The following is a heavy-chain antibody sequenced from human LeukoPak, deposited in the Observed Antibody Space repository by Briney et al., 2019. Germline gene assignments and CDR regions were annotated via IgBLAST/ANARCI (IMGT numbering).Heavy chain of an antibody. D-gene: IGHD2-2*01. J-gene: IGHJ4*02. V-gene: IGHV3-7*04. Sequence: GGSLRLSCAASGFTFSSYWMSWVRQAPGKGLEWVANIKLEGSEKYSVDSVKGRFTISRDNAKNSLFLQMNSLRAEDTAVYYCARVIAPAATAQADYFDYWGQGTLVTVSS. CDR1: GFTFSSYW. CDR2: IKLEGSEK. CDR3: ARVIAPAATAQADYFDY.